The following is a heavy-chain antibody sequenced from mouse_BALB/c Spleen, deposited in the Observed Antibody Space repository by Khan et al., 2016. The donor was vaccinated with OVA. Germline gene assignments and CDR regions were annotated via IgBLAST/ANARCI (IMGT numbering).Heavy chain of an antibody. D-gene: IGHD4-1*01. CDR3: ASHLTGSFAY. CDR2: ISSGADYT. Sequence: EVQRVESGGDLVKPGGSLKLSCAASGFTFSAYSMSWVRQTPDKRLEWVATISSGADYTYYPDGVKGRFTISRDNPKNTLDPQMSSLKSEDTAMYYCASHLTGSFAYWGQGTLVTVSA. V-gene: IGHV5-6*01. J-gene: IGHJ3*01. CDR1: GFTFSAYS.